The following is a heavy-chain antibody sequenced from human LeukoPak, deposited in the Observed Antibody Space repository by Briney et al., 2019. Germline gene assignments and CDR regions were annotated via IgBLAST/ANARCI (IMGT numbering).Heavy chain of an antibody. CDR3: ARDAEVTTDYYYGMDV. Sequence: PGRSLRLSCAASGFTFSSYGMHWVRQAPGKGLEWVAVIWYDGSNKYYADSVKGRFTISRDNSKNTLYLQMNSLRAEDTAVYYCARDAEVTTDYYYGMDVWGQGTTVTVSS. D-gene: IGHD4-17*01. CDR1: GFTFSSYG. J-gene: IGHJ6*02. V-gene: IGHV3-33*01. CDR2: IWYDGSNK.